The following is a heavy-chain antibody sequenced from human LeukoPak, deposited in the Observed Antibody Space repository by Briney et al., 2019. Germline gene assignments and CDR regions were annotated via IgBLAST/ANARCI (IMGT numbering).Heavy chain of an antibody. CDR1: GGSMSTYY. J-gene: IGHJ4*02. Sequence: PSETLSLTCTVSGGSMSTYYWSWIRQPPGKGLEWIGYIYYSGSTNYNPSLKSRVTISLDTPKNQFSLKLNSVTAADTAVYYCAREGGSGSLFDYWGQGTLVTVSS. CDR3: AREGGSGSLFDY. D-gene: IGHD3-10*01. V-gene: IGHV4-59*01. CDR2: IYYSGST.